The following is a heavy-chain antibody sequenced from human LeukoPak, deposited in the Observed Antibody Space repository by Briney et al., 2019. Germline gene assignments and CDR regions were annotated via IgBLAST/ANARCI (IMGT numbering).Heavy chain of an antibody. CDR1: GFSFSRFW. J-gene: IGHJ4*02. CDR2: ITSVGSNR. Sequence: PGGSLRLSCAASGFSFSRFWMHWVRQAPRKGLVWISRITSVGSNRDHADSVKGRFTISRDNAKYALYLQMNSLRSEDTAVYFCVREDIVVVTTLDHWGQGSLVTVSS. CDR3: VREDIVVVTTLDH. V-gene: IGHV3-74*01. D-gene: IGHD2-21*02.